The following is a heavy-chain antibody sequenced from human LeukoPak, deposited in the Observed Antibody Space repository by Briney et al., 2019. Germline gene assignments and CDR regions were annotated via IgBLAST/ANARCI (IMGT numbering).Heavy chain of an antibody. J-gene: IGHJ5*02. Sequence: GESLKISCKGSGYSFSSYWIAWVRQMPGKGLEWMGIIYPGDSDTRYSPSFQGQVTISADKSISTADLQWNSLKASDTAMYYCARHRGYSYGLSGWFDPWGQGTLVTVSS. V-gene: IGHV5-51*01. CDR1: GYSFSSYW. D-gene: IGHD5-18*01. CDR3: ARHRGYSYGLSGWFDP. CDR2: IYPGDSDT.